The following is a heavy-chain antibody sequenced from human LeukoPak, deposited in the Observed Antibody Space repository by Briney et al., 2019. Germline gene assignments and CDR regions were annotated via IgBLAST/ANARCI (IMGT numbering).Heavy chain of an antibody. Sequence: SQTLSLTCAVSGGSISSGGYSWSWIRQPPGKGLEWIGYIYHSGSTYYNPSLKSRVTIAVDTSKNQISLKLSSVTAADTAVYYCARRPMIIDYWGQGTLVTVSS. J-gene: IGHJ4*02. CDR2: IYHSGST. CDR1: GGSISSGGYS. V-gene: IGHV4-30-2*01. D-gene: IGHD3-22*01. CDR3: ARRPMIIDY.